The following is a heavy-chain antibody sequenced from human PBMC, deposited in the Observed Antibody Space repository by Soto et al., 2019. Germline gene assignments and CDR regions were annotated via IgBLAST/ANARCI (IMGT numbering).Heavy chain of an antibody. CDR3: ATDYSSTGYGLVY. CDR1: GFTFSSHG. CDR2: IWSDGSNE. J-gene: IGHJ4*02. D-gene: IGHD6-13*01. V-gene: IGHV3-33*01. Sequence: GSLRLSCAASGFTFSSHGMHWVRQAPGKGLEWVAVIWSDGSNEYYADSVKGRFTISRDNSKNTLYMQMSSLKVEGTAVYYCATDYSSTGYGLVYWGQGALVTV.